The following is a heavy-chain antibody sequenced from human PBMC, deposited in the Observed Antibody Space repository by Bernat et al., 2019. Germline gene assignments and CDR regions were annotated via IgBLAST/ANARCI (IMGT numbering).Heavy chain of an antibody. Sequence: QLQLQESGPGLVKPSETLSLTCTVSAGSISSSSYYWGWIRQPPGKGLEWIGSIYYSGSTYYNPSLKSRVTISVDTSKNQFSLKLSSVTAADTAVYYCARRYYYYGMDVWGQGTTVTVSS. J-gene: IGHJ6*02. CDR3: ARRYYYYGMDV. V-gene: IGHV4-39*01. CDR1: AGSISSSSYY. CDR2: IYYSGST.